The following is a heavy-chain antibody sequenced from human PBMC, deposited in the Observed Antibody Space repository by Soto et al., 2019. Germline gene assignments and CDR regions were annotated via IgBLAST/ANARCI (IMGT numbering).Heavy chain of an antibody. CDR3: AHGSCTSADCYPNPYLDY. CDR2: IYWDGDE. D-gene: IGHD2-2*01. V-gene: IGHV2-5*02. J-gene: IGHJ4*02. Sequence: QITLKESGPTLVKPTQTLTLTCTFSGFSLSTSAEGVGWIRQPPGKALEWLALIYWDGDERYSPSLKSRLTITKDTSKSQVVLTMTNMDPADTATYSCAHGSCTSADCYPNPYLDYWGQGILVTVSS. CDR1: GFSLSTSAEG.